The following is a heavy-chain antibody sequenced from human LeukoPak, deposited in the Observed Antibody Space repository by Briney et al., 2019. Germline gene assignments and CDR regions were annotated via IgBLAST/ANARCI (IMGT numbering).Heavy chain of an antibody. CDR1: GFTFSSYS. CDR3: ARVAEAAAFDS. J-gene: IGHJ4*02. D-gene: IGHD6-13*01. V-gene: IGHV3-21*06. CDR2: ISSSSRYI. Sequence: KPGGSLRLSCAASGFTFSSYSMNWVRQAPGKGLEWVSSISSSSRYIYYADSMKGRFTISRDNSKNSLYLQMNSLRAEDTAVYYCARVAEAAAFDSWGQGTLVTVSS.